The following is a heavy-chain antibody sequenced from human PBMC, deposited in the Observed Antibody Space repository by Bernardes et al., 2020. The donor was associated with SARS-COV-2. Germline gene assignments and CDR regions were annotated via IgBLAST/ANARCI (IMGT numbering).Heavy chain of an antibody. CDR3: ARGKSRITMLHSGVRAFDI. CDR2: INHSGST. J-gene: IGHJ3*02. Sequence: SETLSLTCTVSGGSVSSGSYYWSWIRQPPGKGLEWIGEINHSGSTNYNPSLKSRVTIAVDTSKNQFSLKLSSLTAADTAVYYFARGKSRITMLHSGVRAFDIWGQGTMVTVSS. D-gene: IGHD3-10*01. CDR1: GGSVSSGSYY. V-gene: IGHV4-39*07.